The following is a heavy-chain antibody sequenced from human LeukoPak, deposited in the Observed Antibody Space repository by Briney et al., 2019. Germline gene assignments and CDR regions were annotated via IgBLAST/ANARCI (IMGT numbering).Heavy chain of an antibody. V-gene: IGHV1-46*01. J-gene: IGHJ4*02. CDR3: ARVSLRHPPFNWNYGGHFDY. D-gene: IGHD1-7*01. Sequence: ASVKVSCKASGYTFTSYYMHWVRQAPGQGLEWMGIINPSGGSTSYAQKFQGRVTMTRDMSTSTVYMELSSLRSEDTAVYYCARVSLRHPPFNWNYGGHFDYWGQGTLVTVSS. CDR2: INPSGGST. CDR1: GYTFTSYY.